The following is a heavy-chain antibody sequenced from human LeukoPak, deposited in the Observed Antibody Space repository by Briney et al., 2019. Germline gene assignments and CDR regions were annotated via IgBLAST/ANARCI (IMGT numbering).Heavy chain of an antibody. D-gene: IGHD3-22*01. V-gene: IGHV1-18*01. CDR1: GYTFTSYG. J-gene: IGHJ6*02. CDR2: ISAYNGNT. CDR3: ARELASSGRRVSYYYYGMDV. Sequence: GASVKVSCKASGYTFTSYGISWVRQAPGQGLEWMGWISAYNGNTNYAQKLQGRVTMTTDTSTSTAYMELRSLRSDDTAMYYCARELASSGRRVSYYYYGMDVWGQGTTVTVSS.